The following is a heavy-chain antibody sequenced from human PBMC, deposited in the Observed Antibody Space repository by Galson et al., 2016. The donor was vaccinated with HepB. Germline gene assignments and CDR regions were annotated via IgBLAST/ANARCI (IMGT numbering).Heavy chain of an antibody. CDR2: IKQDGTEK. V-gene: IGHV3-7*01. Sequence: SLRLSCAASGFSLSSHWMSWVRQTPGKGLEWVANIKQDGTEKYYVDSTRGRFTISRDNARNSLYLQKNSLRPDDTAVYYCVSQVYGDFGTWGQGTLVTVSS. J-gene: IGHJ5*02. CDR3: VSQVYGDFGT. D-gene: IGHD4-17*01. CDR1: GFSLSSHW.